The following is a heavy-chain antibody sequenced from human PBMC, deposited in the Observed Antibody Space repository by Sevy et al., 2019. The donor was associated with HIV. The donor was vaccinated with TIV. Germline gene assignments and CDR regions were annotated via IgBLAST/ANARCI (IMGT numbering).Heavy chain of an antibody. V-gene: IGHV3-30*09. CDR3: AREGQLWFVYYFDN. CDR1: GFPFRNYA. CDR2: ISYDGSNK. D-gene: IGHD3-10*01. J-gene: IGHJ4*02. Sequence: GSLRLSCTASGFPFRNYAMNWVRQAPGKGLERVALISYDGSNKYYADSVRGRFAISRDNSKNTLYLQMNSLRPEDTAIYYCAREGQLWFVYYFDNWGQGTLVTVSS.